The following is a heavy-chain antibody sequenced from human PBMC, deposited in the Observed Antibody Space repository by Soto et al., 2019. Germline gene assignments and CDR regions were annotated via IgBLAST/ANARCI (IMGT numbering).Heavy chain of an antibody. CDR2: IYYSGST. V-gene: IGHV4-61*08. CDR3: AGRTYYYDSSGYYPFDY. D-gene: IGHD3-22*01. CDR1: GGSISSGGYY. Sequence: SETLSLTCTVSGGSISSGGYYWSWIRQPPGKGLEWIGYIYYSGSTNYNPSLKSRVTISVDTSKNQFSLKLSSVTAADTAVYYCAGRTYYYDSSGYYPFDYWGQGTLVTVSS. J-gene: IGHJ4*02.